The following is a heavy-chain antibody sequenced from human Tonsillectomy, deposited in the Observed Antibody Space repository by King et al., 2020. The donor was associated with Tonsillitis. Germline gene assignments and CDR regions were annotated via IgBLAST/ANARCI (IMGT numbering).Heavy chain of an antibody. CDR2: ISSSSTYI. J-gene: IGHJ6*02. CDR3: ARVRVAAPPSSYYYYHGMDV. D-gene: IGHD6-6*01. CDR1: RFTFSSYS. V-gene: IGHV3-21*01. Sequence: VQLVESGGGLVKPGVSLRLSCAASRFTFSSYSMNWVRQAPGKGLEWVSSISSSSTYIYYADSVKGRFTISRDNAKNSLYLQMNSLRAEDTAVYYCARVRVAAPPSSYYYYHGMDVWGQGTTVTVSS.